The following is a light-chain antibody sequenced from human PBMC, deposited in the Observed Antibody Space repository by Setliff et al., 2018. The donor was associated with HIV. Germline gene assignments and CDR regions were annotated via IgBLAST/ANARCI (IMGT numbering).Light chain of an antibody. CDR3: CSNTGSNTYV. J-gene: IGLJ1*01. V-gene: IGLV2-23*01. Sequence: QSVLAQPASVSGSPGQSITSSCTGTSGDVGRYNLVSWYQQQPGKPPKLMIYQASKRPSGVSNRFSGSKSGNTASLTISXLQAEDEADYYCCSNTGSNTYVFGTGTKVTVL. CDR1: SGDVGRYNL. CDR2: QAS.